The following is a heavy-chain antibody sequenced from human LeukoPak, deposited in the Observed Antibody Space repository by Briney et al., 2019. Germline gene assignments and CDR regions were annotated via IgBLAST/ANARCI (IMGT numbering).Heavy chain of an antibody. CDR2: ISGSGDST. CDR1: GFTFSTFG. Sequence: GGSLILSCAASGFTFSTFGLTWVRQAPGKGLEWVSGISGSGDSTYYADSVKGRFTTSRDSSKNTLYLQMSGLRAEDTAVYYCAKYYYGSGRFEYWGQGTLVIVSS. D-gene: IGHD3-10*01. V-gene: IGHV3-23*01. J-gene: IGHJ4*02. CDR3: AKYYYGSGRFEY.